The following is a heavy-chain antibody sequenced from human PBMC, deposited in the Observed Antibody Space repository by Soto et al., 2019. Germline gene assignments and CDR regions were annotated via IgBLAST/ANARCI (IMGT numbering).Heavy chain of an antibody. D-gene: IGHD3-10*01. V-gene: IGHV4-31*03. J-gene: IGHJ6*02. CDR2: IYYSGST. CDR1: GGSISSDGNY. Sequence: QVQLQESGPGLVKSSQTLSLTCTVSGGSISSDGNYWSWIRQHPGKGLEWIGYIYYSGSTYYNPSLKSRVTISVDSSKNPFSLKLNSVTAADTAVYYCARARMVRGIIYYYGMDVWGQGTTVTVSS. CDR3: ARARMVRGIIYYYGMDV.